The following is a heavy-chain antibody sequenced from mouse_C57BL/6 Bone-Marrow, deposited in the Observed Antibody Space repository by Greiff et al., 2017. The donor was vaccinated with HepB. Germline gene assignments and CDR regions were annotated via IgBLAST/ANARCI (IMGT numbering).Heavy chain of an antibody. D-gene: IGHD1-1*01. J-gene: IGHJ1*03. CDR1: GFTFSNYW. CDR2: IRLKSDNYAT. V-gene: IGHV6-3*01. CDR3: TVTTVVARYFDV. Sequence: EVQLQQSGGGLVQPGGSMKLSCVASGFTFSNYWMNWVRQSPEKGLEWVAQIRLKSDNYATHYAESVKGRFTISRDDSKSSVYLQMNNLRAEDTGIYYCTVTTVVARYFDVWGTGTTVTVSS.